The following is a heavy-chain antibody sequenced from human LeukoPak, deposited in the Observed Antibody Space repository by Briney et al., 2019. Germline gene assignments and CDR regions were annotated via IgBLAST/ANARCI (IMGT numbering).Heavy chain of an antibody. CDR2: VYNSGFT. CDR1: GDSVSRGTYY. CDR3: ARSTSRFDS. V-gene: IGHV4-61*02. D-gene: IGHD2-2*01. Sequence: SETLSLTCTVSGDTVSGDSVSRGTYYWNWIRQPAGKGLEWIGRVYNSGFTNYNPSLKGRVTISVDTSKNQFSLNLSSVTAADTAVCYCARSTSRFDSWGQGTLVTVSS. J-gene: IGHJ4*02.